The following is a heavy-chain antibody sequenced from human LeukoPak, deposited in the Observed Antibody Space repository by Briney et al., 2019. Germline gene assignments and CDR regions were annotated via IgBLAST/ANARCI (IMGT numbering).Heavy chain of an antibody. CDR3: ARGGLTYCSSTSCYTNDY. D-gene: IGHD2-2*02. CDR1: GFTFSSYS. J-gene: IGHJ4*02. CDR2: ISSSSSYI. Sequence: PGGSLRLSCAASGFTFSSYSMNWVRQAPGKGLEWVSSISSSSSYIYYADSVKGRFTISRDNAKNSLYLQMNSLRAEDTAVYYCARGGLTYCSSTSCYTNDYWGQGTLVTVSS. V-gene: IGHV3-21*01.